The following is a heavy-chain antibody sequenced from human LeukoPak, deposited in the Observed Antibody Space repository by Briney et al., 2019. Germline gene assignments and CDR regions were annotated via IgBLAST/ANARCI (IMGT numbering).Heavy chain of an antibody. J-gene: IGHJ4*02. V-gene: IGHV1-18*01. CDR2: IGSYNGNT. Sequence: ASVKVSCKASGYTFNRYGISWVRQAPGQGLEWMGWIGSYNGNTNYAQKLQGRVTMTTDTSTSTAYMELSSLRSEDTAVYYCATVESLLDYYDSSERALGYWGQGTLVTVSS. CDR1: GYTFNRYG. D-gene: IGHD3-22*01. CDR3: ATVESLLDYYDSSERALGY.